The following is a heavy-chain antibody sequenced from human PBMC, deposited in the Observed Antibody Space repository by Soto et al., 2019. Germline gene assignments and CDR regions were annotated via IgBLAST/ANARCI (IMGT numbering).Heavy chain of an antibody. CDR3: ARVPEY. CDR1: GDSITIYVS. J-gene: IGHJ4*02. V-gene: IGHV4-30-2*01. Sequence: PSDTLSLTCAVSGDSITIYVSWSWIRQPPGKGLEWIGYMYHSGSIYYNPSLKSRVTISVDRSKNQFSLKLSSVTAADTAVYYCARVPEYWGQGTLVTVSS. CDR2: MYHSGSI. D-gene: IGHD2-2*01.